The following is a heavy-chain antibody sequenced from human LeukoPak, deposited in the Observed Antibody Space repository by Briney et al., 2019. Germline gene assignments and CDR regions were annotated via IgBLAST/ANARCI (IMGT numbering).Heavy chain of an antibody. CDR1: GYTFTGYY. D-gene: IGHD3-22*01. Sequence: ASVKVSCKASGYTFTGYYMHWVRQAPGQGLEWMGWINPNSGGTNYAQKFQGRVTMTRDTSISTAYMELSRLRSDDTAVYYCARDGRNYYDSSGYYWFDPWGQGTLVTVSS. J-gene: IGHJ5*02. V-gene: IGHV1-2*02. CDR2: INPNSGGT. CDR3: ARDGRNYYDSSGYYWFDP.